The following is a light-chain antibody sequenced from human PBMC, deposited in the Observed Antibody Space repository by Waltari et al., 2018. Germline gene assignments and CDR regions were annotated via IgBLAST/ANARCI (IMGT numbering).Light chain of an antibody. J-gene: IGLJ1*01. CDR3: QVWDSSSDQYF. CDR2: DDS. Sequence: SYVLTQPPSVSVAPGQTARITCGGNNLRTKGWHWYQRKPGQAPVVVVYDDSARPSGIPERFSGSRSGNTATLTISRVEAGDEADYYCQVWDSSSDQYFFGTGTKVTVL. CDR1: NLRTKG. V-gene: IGLV3-21*02.